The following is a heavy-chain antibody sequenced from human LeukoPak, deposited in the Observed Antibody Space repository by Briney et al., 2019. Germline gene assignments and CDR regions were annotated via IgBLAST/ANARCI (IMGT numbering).Heavy chain of an antibody. CDR3: ARGPHYCGGDCYLSRYFDY. V-gene: IGHV3-21*01. CDR2: ISSSSSYI. J-gene: IGHJ4*02. CDR1: GFTFSSYS. Sequence: GGSLRLSCAASGFTFSSYSMNWVRQAPGKGLEWVSSISSSSSYIYYADSVKGRFTISRDNAKNSLYLQMNSPRAEDTAVYYCARGPHYCGGDCYLSRYFDYWGQGTLVTVSS. D-gene: IGHD2-21*02.